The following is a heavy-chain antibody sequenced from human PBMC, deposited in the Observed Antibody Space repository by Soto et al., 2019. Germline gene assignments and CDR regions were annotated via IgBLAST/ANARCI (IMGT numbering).Heavy chain of an antibody. CDR2: IYYSGST. Sequence: SETLALTCTXSGGSISSYYWSWIRQPPGKGLEWIGYIYYSGSTYYNPSLKSRVTISVDTSKNQFSLKLSSVTAADTAVYYCVRVLWFGEFHWFDPWGQGTLVTVSS. CDR3: VRVLWFGEFHWFDP. CDR1: GGSISSYY. J-gene: IGHJ5*02. V-gene: IGHV4-59*06. D-gene: IGHD3-10*01.